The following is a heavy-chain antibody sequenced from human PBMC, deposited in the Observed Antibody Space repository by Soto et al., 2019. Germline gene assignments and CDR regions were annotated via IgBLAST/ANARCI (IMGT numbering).Heavy chain of an antibody. Sequence: AGGSLRLSCAASGFTFSSYAMSWVRQAPGKGLEWVSAISGSGGSTYYADSVKGRFTISRDNSKNTLYLQMNSLRAEDTAVYYCAKDGTAVAGPKSESPPGGIDYWGQGTLVTVS. J-gene: IGHJ4*02. CDR1: GFTFSSYA. V-gene: IGHV3-23*01. D-gene: IGHD6-19*01. CDR3: AKDGTAVAGPKSESPPGGIDY. CDR2: ISGSGGST.